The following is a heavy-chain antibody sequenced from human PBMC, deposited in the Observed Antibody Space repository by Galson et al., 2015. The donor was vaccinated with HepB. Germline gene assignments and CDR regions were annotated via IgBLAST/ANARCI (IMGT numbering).Heavy chain of an antibody. V-gene: IGHV3-23*01. CDR2: ISGSGGST. Sequence: SLRLSCAASGFTFSSYAMSWVRQAPGKGLEWVSAISGSGGSTYYADSVKGRFTISRDNSKNTLYLQMNSLRAEDTAVYYCAKDFSSSLVPINIAVAGTFDYWGQGTLVTVSS. CDR3: AKDFSSSLVPINIAVAGTFDY. D-gene: IGHD6-19*01. J-gene: IGHJ4*02. CDR1: GFTFSSYA.